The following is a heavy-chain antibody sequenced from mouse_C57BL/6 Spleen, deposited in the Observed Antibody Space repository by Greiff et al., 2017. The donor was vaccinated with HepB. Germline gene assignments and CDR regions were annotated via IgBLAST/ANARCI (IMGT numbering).Heavy chain of an antibody. J-gene: IGHJ4*01. CDR3: ARYRDGISSWYAMDY. CDR2: INPNNGGT. Sequence: EVQLQQSGPELVKPGASVKIPCKASGYTFTDYNMDWVKQSHGKSLEWIGDINPNNGGTIYNQKFKGKATLTVDKSSSTAYMELRSLTSEDTAVYYCARYRDGISSWYAMDYLGQGTSVTVSS. V-gene: IGHV1-18*01. CDR1: GYTFTDYN. D-gene: IGHD1-1*01.